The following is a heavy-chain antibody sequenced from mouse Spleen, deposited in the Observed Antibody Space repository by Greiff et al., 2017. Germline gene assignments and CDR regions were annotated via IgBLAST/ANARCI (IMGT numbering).Heavy chain of an antibody. CDR2: IYIGNGYT. Sequence: DVKLQESGAELVRPGSSVKMSCKTSGYTFTSYGINWVKQRPGQGLEWIGYIYIGNGYTEYNEKFKGKATLTSDTSSSTAYMQLSSLTSEDSAIYFCASDYGNFFMDYWGQGTSVTVSS. CDR1: GYTFTSYG. CDR3: ASDYGNFFMDY. V-gene: IGHV1-58*01. J-gene: IGHJ4*01. D-gene: IGHD2-1*01.